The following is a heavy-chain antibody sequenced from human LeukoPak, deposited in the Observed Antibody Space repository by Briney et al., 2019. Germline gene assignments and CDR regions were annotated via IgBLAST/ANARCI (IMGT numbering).Heavy chain of an antibody. V-gene: IGHV5-51*01. J-gene: IGHJ4*02. CDR1: GYTFSNYW. CDR2: IYPGDSDT. D-gene: IGHD3-10*01. CDR3: ARQHGSGSYYSRAIDY. Sequence: GESLKISCKGSGYTFSNYWIAWVRQMPGKGLEWMGIIYPGDSDTRYSPSFQGQVTISADKSISTAYLQWSSLKASDTAMYYCARQHGSGSYYSRAIDYWGQGTLVTVSS.